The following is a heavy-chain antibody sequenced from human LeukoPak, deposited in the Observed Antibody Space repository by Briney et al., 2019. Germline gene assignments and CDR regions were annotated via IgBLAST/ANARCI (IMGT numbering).Heavy chain of an antibody. V-gene: IGHV3-23*01. CDR2: ISGSGGGT. Sequence: GGSLRLSCAASGFTFSSYPMSWVRQAPGKGLEWVSAISGSGGGTYYADSVKGRFTISRDNAKNSLCLQMNSLRAEDTGIYYCARGAYRIAAAGTWYFDPWGRGTLVTVSS. J-gene: IGHJ2*01. CDR3: ARGAYRIAAAGTWYFDP. D-gene: IGHD6-13*01. CDR1: GFTFSSYP.